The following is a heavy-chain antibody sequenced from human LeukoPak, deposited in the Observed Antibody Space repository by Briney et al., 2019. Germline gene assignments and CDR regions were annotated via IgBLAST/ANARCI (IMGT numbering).Heavy chain of an antibody. CDR2: IKQDGSEK. CDR3: ARDRSPGNFDY. D-gene: IGHD3-10*01. CDR1: GFTFSSYW. J-gene: IGHJ4*02. Sequence: GVLRLSCAASGFTFSSYWMSWVRQAPGKGLEWVANIKQDGSEKYYVDSVKGRFTISRDNAKNSLYLQMNSLRAEDTAVYYCARDRSPGNFDYWGQGTLVTVSS. V-gene: IGHV3-7*01.